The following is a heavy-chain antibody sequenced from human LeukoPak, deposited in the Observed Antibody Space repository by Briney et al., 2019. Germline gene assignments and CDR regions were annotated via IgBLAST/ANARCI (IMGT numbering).Heavy chain of an antibody. J-gene: IGHJ4*02. CDR2: INHSGST. V-gene: IGHV4-34*01. Sequence: SETLSLTCAVYGGSFSGYYWSWIRQPPGKGLEWIGEINHSGSTNYNPSLKSRATISVDTSKNQFSLKLSSVTAADTAVYYCARMPKGARWQNGIDYWGQGTLVTVSS. CDR3: ARMPKGARWQNGIDY. D-gene: IGHD4-23*01. CDR1: GGSFSGYY.